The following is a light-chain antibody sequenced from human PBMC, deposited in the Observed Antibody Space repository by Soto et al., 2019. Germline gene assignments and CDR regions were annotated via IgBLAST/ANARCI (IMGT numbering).Light chain of an antibody. CDR2: DAS. CDR3: HQRSNWPLT. CDR1: QVVSSY. V-gene: IGKV3-11*01. Sequence: EIMLTQSPGTLSLSPGERATLSCRARQVVSSYLAWYQQKPGQAPRLLIYDASNRATGIPARFSGSGYWTDFNLTISSLEPEDFAVYYCHQRSNWPLTFGGGTKVDTK. J-gene: IGKJ4*01.